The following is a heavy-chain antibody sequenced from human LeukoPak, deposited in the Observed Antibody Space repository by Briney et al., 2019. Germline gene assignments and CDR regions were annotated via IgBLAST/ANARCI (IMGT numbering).Heavy chain of an antibody. CDR2: IYYSGST. J-gene: IGHJ6*02. CDR1: GGSISSYY. Sequence: PSETLSLTCTVSGGSISSYYWSWIRQPPGKGLEWIGYIYYSGSTNYNPSLKSRVTISVDTSKNQFSLKLSSVTAADTAVYYCARDLSSYYYYYGMDVWGQGTTVTASS. D-gene: IGHD6-6*01. V-gene: IGHV4-59*01. CDR3: ARDLSSYYYYYGMDV.